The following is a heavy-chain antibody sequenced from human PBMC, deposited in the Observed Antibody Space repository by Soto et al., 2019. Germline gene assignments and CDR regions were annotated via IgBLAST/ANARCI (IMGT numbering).Heavy chain of an antibody. V-gene: IGHV3-23*01. Sequence: EVQLLEPGGGLVQPGGSLRLSCEASGFTFSSFFMSWVRQAPGKGLEWVSGIGANGGGTYYADSVKGRFIISRDNFKNTLYLQMNKLRAEDTAVYYCASDPNGDYLGAFDFWGQKTTVTVSS. D-gene: IGHD4-17*01. CDR2: IGANGGGT. J-gene: IGHJ3*01. CDR1: GFTFSSFF. CDR3: ASDPNGDYLGAFDF.